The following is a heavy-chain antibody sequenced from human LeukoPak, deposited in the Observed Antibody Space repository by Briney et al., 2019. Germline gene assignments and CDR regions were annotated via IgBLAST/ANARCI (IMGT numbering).Heavy chain of an antibody. V-gene: IGHV3-30*18. CDR1: GFTFNSYD. CDR2: ISYDGSNK. J-gene: IGHJ5*02. CDR3: AKWSYNSGAFDP. Sequence: GRSLRLSCAASGFTFNSYDMHWVRQAPGKGLEWVAVISYDGSNKYYVDSVKGRFTIPRDNSKNTLYLQMNSLRAEDTAVYYCAKWSYNSGAFDPWGQGTLVTVSS. D-gene: IGHD6-19*01.